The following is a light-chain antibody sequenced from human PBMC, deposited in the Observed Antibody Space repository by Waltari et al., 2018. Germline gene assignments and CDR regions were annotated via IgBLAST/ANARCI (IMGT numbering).Light chain of an antibody. CDR1: QGISIW. V-gene: IGKV1D-12*01. CDR2: GAS. Sequence: DIQLTQSTSSVSGSVGDTVTITCRASQGISIWLAWYQQRPGRAPKLLIYGASSLQSGVPSRFSGSGSGTDFTLTITSLQPEDFATYYCQPAYSFPFTFGGGTRVEI. J-gene: IGKJ4*01. CDR3: QPAYSFPFT.